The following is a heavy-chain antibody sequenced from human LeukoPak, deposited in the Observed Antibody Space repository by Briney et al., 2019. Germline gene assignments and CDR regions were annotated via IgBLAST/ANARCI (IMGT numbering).Heavy chain of an antibody. Sequence: SETLSLTCAVYGGSFSGYYWSWIRQPPGKGLEWIGEINHSGSTNYNPSLKSRVTISVDTSKNQFSLKLSSVTAADTAVYYCARAALNTITFGGGNWFDPWGQGTLVTVSS. CDR3: ARAALNTITFGGGNWFDP. D-gene: IGHD3-16*01. V-gene: IGHV4-34*01. CDR1: GGSFSGYY. CDR2: INHSGST. J-gene: IGHJ5*02.